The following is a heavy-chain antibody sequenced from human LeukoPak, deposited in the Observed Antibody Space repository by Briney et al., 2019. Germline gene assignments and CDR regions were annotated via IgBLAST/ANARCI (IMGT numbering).Heavy chain of an antibody. CDR1: GFTFSNSA. D-gene: IGHD7-27*01. J-gene: IGHJ4*02. V-gene: IGHV3-23*01. CDR2: ISGSGYNT. Sequence: GGSLRLSCAASGFTFSNSAMNWVRQAPGKGPEWVSAISGSGYNTYYADSVVGRFTISRDNSKNTLYLQMNSLRAEDTAVYYCAKATKNWGSGNYFDYWGQGTLVTVSS. CDR3: AKATKNWGSGNYFDY.